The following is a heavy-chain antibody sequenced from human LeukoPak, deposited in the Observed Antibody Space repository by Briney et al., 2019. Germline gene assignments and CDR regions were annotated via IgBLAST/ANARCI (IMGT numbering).Heavy chain of an antibody. CDR1: GFTLDDYA. J-gene: IGHJ4*02. V-gene: IGHV3-43*01. CDR3: ARDRVDDYFFFDF. CDR2: ISWDGAWT. Sequence: GGPLRLSCAASGFTLDDYAMHWVRQAPGKGLEWVSLISWDGAWTYYTDSVKGRFTVSRDNSKNSLYLQMNSLRNEDTALYYCARDRVDDYFFFDFWGQGTLVTVSS. D-gene: IGHD2/OR15-2a*01.